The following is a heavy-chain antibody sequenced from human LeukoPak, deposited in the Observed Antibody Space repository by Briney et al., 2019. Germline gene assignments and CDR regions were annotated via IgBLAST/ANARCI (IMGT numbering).Heavy chain of an antibody. Sequence: SETLSLTCAVYGGSFSGYYWSWLRQPPGKGLEWIGEINHSGSTNYNPSLKSRVTISVDTSKNQFSLKLSSVTAADTAVYYCARASMITFGGVIVPFDPWGQGTLVTVSS. CDR2: INHSGST. J-gene: IGHJ5*02. V-gene: IGHV4-34*01. CDR1: GGSFSGYY. CDR3: ARASMITFGGVIVPFDP. D-gene: IGHD3-16*02.